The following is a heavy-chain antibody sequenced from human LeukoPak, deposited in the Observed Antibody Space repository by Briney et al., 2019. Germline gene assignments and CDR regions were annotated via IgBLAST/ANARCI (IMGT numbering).Heavy chain of an antibody. Sequence: SQTLSLTCTVSRGSTSSGGYYWSWIRQHPGKGLEWIGYIYYSGSTYYNPSLKSRVTISVDTSKNQFSLKVSSVTDADTAVYYCARMVLKATENWFDPWGQGTLVTVSS. V-gene: IGHV4-31*03. CDR1: RGSTSSGGYY. CDR2: IYYSGST. CDR3: ARMVLKATENWFDP. D-gene: IGHD4/OR15-4a*01. J-gene: IGHJ5*02.